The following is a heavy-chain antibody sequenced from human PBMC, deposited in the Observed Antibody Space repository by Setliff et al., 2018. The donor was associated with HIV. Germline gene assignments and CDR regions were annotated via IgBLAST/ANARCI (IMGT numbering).Heavy chain of an antibody. Sequence: GGSLRLSCTASGFNFTHYAMTWVRQAPGKGLECVAVINAAGVTHSADSVKGGFTISRDNYKRTLYLHMNYLRGEDTAFYYCAKVGWYYSADFWGQGTLVTVSS. J-gene: IGHJ4*02. CDR3: AKVGWYYSADF. CDR2: INAAGVT. D-gene: IGHD2-15*01. V-gene: IGHV3-23*01. CDR1: GFNFTHYA.